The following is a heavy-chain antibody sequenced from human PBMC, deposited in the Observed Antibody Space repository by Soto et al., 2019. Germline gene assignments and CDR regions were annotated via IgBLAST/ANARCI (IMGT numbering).Heavy chain of an antibody. J-gene: IGHJ6*02. D-gene: IGHD6-19*01. V-gene: IGHV6-1*01. Sequence: SQTLSLTCAISGDSVSSNSAAWNWIRQSPSRGLEWLGRTYYRSKWYNDYAVSVKGRITINPDTSKNQFSLQLNSVTPEDTAVYYCARDSSGWYADRYYYYGMDVWGQGTTVTVSS. CDR3: ARDSSGWYADRYYYYGMDV. CDR1: GDSVSSNSAA. CDR2: TYYRSKWYN.